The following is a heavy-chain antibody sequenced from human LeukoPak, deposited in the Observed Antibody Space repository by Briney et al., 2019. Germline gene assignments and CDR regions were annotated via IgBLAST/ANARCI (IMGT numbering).Heavy chain of an antibody. V-gene: IGHV5-51*01. CDR3: ARHRGVVVGATDYYYYYMDV. Sequence: GESLKISCKGSGYSFTSYWIGWVRQMPGKGLEWMGIIYPGDSDTRYSPSFQGQVTISADKSISTAYLQRSSLKASDTAMYYCARHRGVVVGATDYYYYYMDVWGKGTTVTVSS. CDR1: GYSFTSYW. CDR2: IYPGDSDT. J-gene: IGHJ6*03. D-gene: IGHD1-26*01.